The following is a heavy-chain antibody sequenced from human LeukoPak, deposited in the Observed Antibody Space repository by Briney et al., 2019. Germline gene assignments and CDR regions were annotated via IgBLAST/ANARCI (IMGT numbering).Heavy chain of an antibody. CDR1: GYTLTELS. CDR2: FDPEDGET. Sequence: ASVKVSCKVSGYTLTELSMHWVRQAPGKGLEWMGGFDPEDGETIYAQKFQGGVTMTEDTSTDTAYMELSSLRSEDTAVYYCATGRGYYYGMDVWGQGTTVTVSS. CDR3: ATGRGYYYGMDV. V-gene: IGHV1-24*01. J-gene: IGHJ6*02.